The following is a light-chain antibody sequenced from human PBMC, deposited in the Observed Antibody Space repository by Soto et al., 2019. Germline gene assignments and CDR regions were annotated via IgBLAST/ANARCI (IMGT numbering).Light chain of an antibody. V-gene: IGKV1-12*01. Sequence: DIKMTQSPSSVSASVGDRVTITCRASQDIKRWLAWYQQKPGKAPELLIYDASSLQSGVPSRFSGSGSGTDFTLTISSLQPEDFATYYCEQVNSFPITFGQGTRLEI. CDR1: QDIKRW. CDR3: EQVNSFPIT. CDR2: DAS. J-gene: IGKJ5*01.